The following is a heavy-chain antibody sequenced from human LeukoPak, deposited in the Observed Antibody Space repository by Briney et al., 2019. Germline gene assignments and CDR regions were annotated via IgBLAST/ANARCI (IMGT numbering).Heavy chain of an antibody. D-gene: IGHD3-22*01. CDR1: GGTFSSYA. CDR3: ARRYYDRPYAFDI. V-gene: IGHV1-69*13. CDR2: IIPIFGTA. Sequence: GASVKVSCKASGGTFSSYAISWVRQAPGQGLEWMGGIIPIFGTANYAQKFQGRVTITADESTSTAYMELSSLRSEDTAVYYCARRYYDRPYAFDIWGQGTMVTISS. J-gene: IGHJ3*02.